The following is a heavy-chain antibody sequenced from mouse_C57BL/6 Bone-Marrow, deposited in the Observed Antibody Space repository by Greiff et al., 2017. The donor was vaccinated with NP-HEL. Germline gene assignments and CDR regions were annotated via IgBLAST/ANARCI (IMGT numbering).Heavy chain of an antibody. J-gene: IGHJ4*01. CDR3: ANYDYVYAMDY. Sequence: EVKLMESGPGLVKPSQSLSLTCSVTGYSITSGYYWNWIRQFPGNKLEWMGYISYDGSNNYNPSLKNRISITRDTSKNQFFLKLNSVTTEDTATYYCANYDYVYAMDYWGQGTSVTVSS. CDR2: ISYDGSN. CDR1: GYSITSGYY. V-gene: IGHV3-6*01. D-gene: IGHD2-4*01.